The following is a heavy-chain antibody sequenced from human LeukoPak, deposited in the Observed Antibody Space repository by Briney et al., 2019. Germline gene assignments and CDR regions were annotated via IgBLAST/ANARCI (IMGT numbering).Heavy chain of an antibody. CDR2: IYYSGST. V-gene: IGHV4-39*07. Sequence: SETLSLICTVSGGSISSSSYYWGWIRQPPGKGLEWIGSIYYSGSTYYNPSLKSRVTISVDTSKNQFSLELSSVTAADTAVYYCARLTGWNDVTGYYFDYWGQGTLVTVSS. J-gene: IGHJ4*02. CDR1: GGSISSSSYY. D-gene: IGHD1-1*01. CDR3: ARLTGWNDVTGYYFDY.